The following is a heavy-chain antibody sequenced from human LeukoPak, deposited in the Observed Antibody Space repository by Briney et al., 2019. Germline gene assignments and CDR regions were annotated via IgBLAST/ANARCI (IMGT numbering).Heavy chain of an antibody. CDR2: IYHSGST. CDR1: GGSISSYY. V-gene: IGHV4-59*08. Sequence: SETLSLTCTVSGGSISSYYWSWIRQPPGKGLEWIGSIYHSGSTYYNPSLKSRVTISVDTSKNQFSLKLSSVTAADTAVYYCARIALGDYVWGSYRPTLAFDIWGQGTMVTVSS. J-gene: IGHJ3*02. D-gene: IGHD3-16*02. CDR3: ARIALGDYVWGSYRPTLAFDI.